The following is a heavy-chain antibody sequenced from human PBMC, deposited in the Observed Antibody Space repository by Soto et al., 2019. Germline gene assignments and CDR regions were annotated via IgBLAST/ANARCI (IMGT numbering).Heavy chain of an antibody. Sequence: SETLSLTCTVSGGSLSSGGYYWSWIRQHPGKGLEWIGYIYYSGSTDYNPSLKSRVTISVDTSKNQFSLKLSSVTAADTAVYYCARGSVPRTTVHTFFLDYWGQGTLVTVSS. D-gene: IGHD4-17*01. CDR3: ARGSVPRTTVHTFFLDY. J-gene: IGHJ4*02. V-gene: IGHV4-31*03. CDR2: IYYSGST. CDR1: GGSLSSGGYY.